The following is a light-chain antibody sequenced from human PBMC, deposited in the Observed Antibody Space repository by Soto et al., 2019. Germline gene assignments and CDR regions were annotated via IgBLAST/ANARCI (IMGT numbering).Light chain of an antibody. J-gene: IGLJ1*01. Sequence: QSVLTQPPSVSGAPGQRVTISCTGSSSNIGAGYDVHWYQQLPGTAPKLLIYGNSNRPSGVPDRFSGSKSGTSASLAITGLQAEDDAEYYCQSYDSSLSGYVFGTGTKLPVL. CDR3: QSYDSSLSGYV. CDR2: GNS. CDR1: SSNIGAGYD. V-gene: IGLV1-40*01.